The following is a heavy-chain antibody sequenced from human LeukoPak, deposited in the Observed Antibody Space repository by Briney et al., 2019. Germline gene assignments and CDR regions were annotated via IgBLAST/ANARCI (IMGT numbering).Heavy chain of an antibody. CDR1: GYTFTSYD. CDR2: MNPNSGNT. V-gene: IGHV1-8*03. J-gene: IGHJ4*02. Sequence: GASVKVSCKASGYTFTSYDINWVRQATGQGLEWMGWMNPNSGNTGYAQKFQGRVTITRNTSISTAYMELSSLRSEDTAVYYCARVNIAAESHYFDYWGQGTLVTVSS. D-gene: IGHD6-13*01. CDR3: ARVNIAAESHYFDY.